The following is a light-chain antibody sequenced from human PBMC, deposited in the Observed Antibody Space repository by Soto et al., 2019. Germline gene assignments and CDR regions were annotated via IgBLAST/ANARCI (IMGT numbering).Light chain of an antibody. V-gene: IGKV1-9*01. J-gene: IGKJ2*01. CDR3: QQLNSHPRT. CDR1: QDISGY. CDR2: AAS. Sequence: IQLTQSPSSLSASVGDRVTITCRASQDISGYVAWYQQRPGRAPQLLIYAASALQTGVPSRFSGSGSGTDFTLTITSLQPEDFATYYCQQLNSHPRTFGQGTKLEIK.